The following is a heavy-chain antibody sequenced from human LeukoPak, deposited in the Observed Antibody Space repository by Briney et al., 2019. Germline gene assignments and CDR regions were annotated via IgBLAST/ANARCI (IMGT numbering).Heavy chain of an antibody. J-gene: IGHJ4*02. D-gene: IGHD3-10*01. CDR2: ISYDGTNK. Sequence: GRSLRLSCAASGFTFSRYAMHWVRQAPGKGLVWVAAISYDGTNKYYADSVKGRFTISRDNSKNTMYLQMNSLRAEDTAVYYCAREHSGNYDPGYWGQGILVTVSS. CDR3: AREHSGNYDPGY. V-gene: IGHV3-30-3*01. CDR1: GFTFSRYA.